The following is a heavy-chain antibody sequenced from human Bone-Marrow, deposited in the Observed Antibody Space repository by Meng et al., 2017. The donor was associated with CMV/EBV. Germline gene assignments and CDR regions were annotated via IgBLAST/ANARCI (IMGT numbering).Heavy chain of an antibody. Sequence: GESLKISCAASGFTFNTYWMSWVRQAPGKGLEWVANIKPDGSEKYYVDSVKGRFTISRDNAKNTLYLQMNTLRVEDTAVYYCVRDGHSWNFDYWGQGSLVTVSS. J-gene: IGHJ4*02. CDR2: IKPDGSEK. CDR3: VRDGHSWNFDY. V-gene: IGHV3-7*01. D-gene: IGHD6-13*01. CDR1: GFTFNTYW.